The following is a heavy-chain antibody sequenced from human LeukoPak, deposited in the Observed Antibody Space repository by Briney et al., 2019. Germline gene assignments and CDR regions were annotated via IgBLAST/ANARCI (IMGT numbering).Heavy chain of an antibody. V-gene: IGHV4-34*01. D-gene: IGHD2-8*01. CDR3: ARGHIVLALGWFYNYMDV. J-gene: IGHJ6*03. CDR1: GGSFSGYY. CDR2: INHSGST. Sequence: SETLSLTCAVYGGSFSGYYWTWIRQPPGKGLEWIGEINHSGSTNYNPSLKSRVTISVDTSKNQFSLKLSSVTAADTAVYYCARGHIVLALGWFYNYMDVWGKGTTVTVSS.